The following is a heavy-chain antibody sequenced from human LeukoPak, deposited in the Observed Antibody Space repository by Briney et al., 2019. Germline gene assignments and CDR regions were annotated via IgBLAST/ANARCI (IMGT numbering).Heavy chain of an antibody. CDR1: GFTFSSYA. J-gene: IGHJ4*02. CDR2: ISGSGDST. V-gene: IGHV3-23*01. D-gene: IGHD6-13*01. CDR3: ATFRTSWFVPEFDY. Sequence: QPGGSLRLSCAASGFTFSSYAMGWVRQAPGKGLEWVSDISGSGDSTNYADSVKGRFTISRDNSKNTLYLQMNSLRAEDTAVYYCATFRTSWFVPEFDYWGQGTLVTVSS.